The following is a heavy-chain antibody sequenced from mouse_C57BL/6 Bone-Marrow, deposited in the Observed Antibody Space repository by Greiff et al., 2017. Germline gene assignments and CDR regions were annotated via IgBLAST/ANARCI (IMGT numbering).Heavy chain of an antibody. CDR1: GFNIKDYY. V-gene: IGHV14-2*01. CDR2: IDPEDGET. J-gene: IGHJ2*01. D-gene: IGHD3-1*01. Sequence: VQLKESGAELVKPGASVKLSCTASGFNIKDYYMHWVKQRTEQGLEWIGRIDPEDGETKYAPTFQGKATITAETSSNSAYLQLSRLTSEDTDFYYCARHHRFYFDYWGQGTTLTVSS. CDR3: ARHHRFYFDY.